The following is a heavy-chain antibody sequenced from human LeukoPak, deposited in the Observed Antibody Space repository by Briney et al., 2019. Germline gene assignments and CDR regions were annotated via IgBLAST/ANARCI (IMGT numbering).Heavy chain of an antibody. CDR3: ARWERQSHAYDI. V-gene: IGHV4-59*01. CDR1: GGSLSNYY. Sequence: PSGTLSLTCTVSGGSLSNYYWSLIRQSPREGPEWIGNIYYSGSTNYKPSLKSRVTISVDTSQNQFFLKLSSVTAADTAMYYCARWERQSHAYDIWGQGTMVTVSS. CDR2: IYYSGST. J-gene: IGHJ3*02. D-gene: IGHD1-26*01.